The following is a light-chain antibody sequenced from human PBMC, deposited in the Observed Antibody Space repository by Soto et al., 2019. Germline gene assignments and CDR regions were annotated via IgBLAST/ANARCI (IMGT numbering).Light chain of an antibody. CDR3: MQTLQAPRT. CDR1: QSLLHSNGYNF. J-gene: IGKJ1*01. V-gene: IGKV2-28*01. CDR2: LGS. Sequence: DIVMTQSPLSLPVTPGEPASISCRSSQSLLHSNGYNFLDWYVQKPGQSPQLLIYLGSNRASGVTDRFCGSGAGTDFTLIISRVEAEDVGVYYCMQTLQAPRTFGQGTKVEFK.